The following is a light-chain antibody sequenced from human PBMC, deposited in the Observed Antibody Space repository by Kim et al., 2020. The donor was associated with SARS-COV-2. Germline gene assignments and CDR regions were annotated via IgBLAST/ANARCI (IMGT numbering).Light chain of an antibody. V-gene: IGLV3-21*04. CDR1: NIGSKS. CDR2: YDS. Sequence: SYELTQPPSVSVAPGKTARITCGGKNIGSKSVHWYQQKPGQAPVLVIYYDSDRPSGISERFSGSNSGNTATLTISRVEAGDEADYYCQVWDSSSDQPVFETGTKVTVL. J-gene: IGLJ1*01. CDR3: QVWDSSSDQPV.